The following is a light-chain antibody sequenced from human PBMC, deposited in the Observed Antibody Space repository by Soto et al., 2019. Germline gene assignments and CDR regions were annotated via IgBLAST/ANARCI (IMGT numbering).Light chain of an antibody. V-gene: IGLV2-8*01. CDR3: TSYAGTTYV. Sequence: SLLARPPSASGSPGQSVSISCTGSSSNVGGYNYVSWYQQHPAKAPKLMISEVSKRPSGVPDRFSGSKSGNTASLTVSGLQAEDEADYYCTSYAGTTYVFGTGTKVTVL. CDR1: SSNVGGYNY. CDR2: EVS. J-gene: IGLJ1*01.